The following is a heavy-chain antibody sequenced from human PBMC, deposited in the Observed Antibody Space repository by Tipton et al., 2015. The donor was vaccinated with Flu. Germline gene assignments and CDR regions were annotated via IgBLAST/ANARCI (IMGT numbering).Heavy chain of an antibody. Sequence: TLSLTCTVSGGSISSYYWSWIRQPAGKGLEWIGRIYTSGSTNYNPSLKSRVTISVDTSKNQFSLKLSSVTAADTAVYYCARETPYCSSTSCYLRSSTGFDYWGQGTLVTVSS. D-gene: IGHD2-2*01. CDR2: IYTSGST. CDR1: GGSISSYY. V-gene: IGHV4-4*07. J-gene: IGHJ4*02. CDR3: ARETPYCSSTSCYLRSSTGFDY.